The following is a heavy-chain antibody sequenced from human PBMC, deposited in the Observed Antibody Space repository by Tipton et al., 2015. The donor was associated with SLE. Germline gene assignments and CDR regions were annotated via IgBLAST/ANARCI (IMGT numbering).Heavy chain of an antibody. V-gene: IGHV3-21*03. CDR2: ISSSSRYI. CDR1: GFIFSDYS. J-gene: IGHJ5*02. CDR3: AGDDYASGIT. Sequence: SLRLSWAASGFIFSDYSMNWVRQAPGKGLEWVSSISSSSRYIYHAESLKGRFTISRDNAKNSLYLRMNSLRVDDTAVYFCAGDDYASGITWGQGTLVTVSS. D-gene: IGHD3-10*01.